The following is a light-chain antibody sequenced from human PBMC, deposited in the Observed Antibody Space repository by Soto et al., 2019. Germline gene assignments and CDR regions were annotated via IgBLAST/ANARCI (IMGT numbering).Light chain of an antibody. V-gene: IGKV3-20*01. J-gene: IGKJ2*01. CDR3: QQYGSSPPYT. CDR2: GSS. Sequence: EVVLTQSPGTLSLSPGERATLSCRASQSVRNNYFAWYQQKPGQAPRLLIFGSSDRATGIRDRFSGSGSGTDFTLTISRLEPEDFAVYYCQQYGSSPPYTFGQGTKLEIK. CDR1: QSVRNNY.